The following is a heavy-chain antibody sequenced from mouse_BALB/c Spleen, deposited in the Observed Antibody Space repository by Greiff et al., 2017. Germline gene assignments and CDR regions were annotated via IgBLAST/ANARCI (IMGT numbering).Heavy chain of an antibody. Sequence: VHLVESGPGLVAPSQSLSITCTVSGFSLTSYGVHWVRQPPGKGLEWLGVIWAGGSTNYNSALMSRLSISKDNSKSQVFLKMNSLQTDDTAMYYCARAIYDGYYYAMDYWGQGTSVTVSS. CDR3: ARAIYDGYYYAMDY. J-gene: IGHJ4*01. CDR1: GFSLTSYG. V-gene: IGHV2-9*02. D-gene: IGHD2-3*01. CDR2: IWAGGST.